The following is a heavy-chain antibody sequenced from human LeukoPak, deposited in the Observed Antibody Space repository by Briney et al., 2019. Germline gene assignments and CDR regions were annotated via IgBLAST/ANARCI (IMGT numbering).Heavy chain of an antibody. CDR2: IYYSGST. V-gene: IGHV4-31*03. J-gene: IGHJ4*02. Sequence: SETLSLTCTVSGGSISSGGYYWSWIRQHPGKGLEWIGYIYYSGSTYYNPSLKSRVTISVDTSKNQFSLKPSSVTAADTAVYYCARGLGHNYDFWSGYYSYFDYWGQGTLVTVSS. CDR1: GGSISSGGYY. CDR3: ARGLGHNYDFWSGYYSYFDY. D-gene: IGHD3-3*01.